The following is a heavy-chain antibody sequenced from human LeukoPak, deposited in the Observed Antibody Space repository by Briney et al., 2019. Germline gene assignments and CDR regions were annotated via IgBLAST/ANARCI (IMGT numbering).Heavy chain of an antibody. CDR2: INPSGGST. CDR3: ARDRNDGDLNTRPHFDY. J-gene: IGHJ4*02. Sequence: ASVKVSCKASGYTFTSYYMHWVRQAPGQGLEWMGIINPSGGSTSYAQKFQGRVTMTRDTSTSTVYMELSSLRSEDTAVCYCARDRNDGDLNTRPHFDYWGQGTLVTVSS. CDR1: GYTFTSYY. V-gene: IGHV1-46*01. D-gene: IGHD4-17*01.